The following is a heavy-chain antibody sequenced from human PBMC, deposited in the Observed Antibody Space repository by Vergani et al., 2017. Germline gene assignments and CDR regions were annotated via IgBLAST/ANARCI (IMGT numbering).Heavy chain of an antibody. CDR2: INHSGST. CDR1: GGSFSGYY. D-gene: IGHD3-3*01. Sequence: QVQLQQWGAGLLKPSETLSLTCAVYGGSFSGYYWSWIRQHPGKGLEWSGEINHSGSTNYNPSLKSRVTISVDTSKNQFSLKLSSVTAADTAVYYCARVQELYDFWSGYRVQYYYYMDVWGKGTTVTVSS. CDR3: ARVQELYDFWSGYRVQYYYYMDV. J-gene: IGHJ6*03. V-gene: IGHV4-34*01.